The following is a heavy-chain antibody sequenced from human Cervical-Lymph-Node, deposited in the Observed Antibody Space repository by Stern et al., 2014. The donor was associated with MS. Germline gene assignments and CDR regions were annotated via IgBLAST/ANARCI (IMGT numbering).Heavy chain of an antibody. CDR2: IWYDGSNK. CDR1: GFTFSSYG. Sequence: VQLVESGGGVVQPGRSLRLSCAASGFTFSSYGMHWVRQAPGKGLEWVAVIWYDGSNKYYADSVKGRFTISRDNSKNTLYLQMNSLRAEDTAVYYCARVSRYYGSGSQINYGMDVWGQGTTVTVSS. D-gene: IGHD3-10*01. CDR3: ARVSRYYGSGSQINYGMDV. J-gene: IGHJ6*02. V-gene: IGHV3-33*01.